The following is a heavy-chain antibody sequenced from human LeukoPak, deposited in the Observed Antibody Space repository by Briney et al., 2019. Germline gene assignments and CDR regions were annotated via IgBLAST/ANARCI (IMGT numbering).Heavy chain of an antibody. Sequence: SVKVSCKASGGTFSSYAISWVRQAPGQGLEWMGGIIPIFGTANYAQKFQGRVTITADKSTSTAYMELSSLRSEDTAVYYCAREIKYKPGAIAAAGTSYWFDPWGQGTLVTVSS. D-gene: IGHD6-13*01. CDR1: GGTFSSYA. CDR3: AREIKYKPGAIAAAGTSYWFDP. V-gene: IGHV1-69*06. J-gene: IGHJ5*02. CDR2: IIPIFGTA.